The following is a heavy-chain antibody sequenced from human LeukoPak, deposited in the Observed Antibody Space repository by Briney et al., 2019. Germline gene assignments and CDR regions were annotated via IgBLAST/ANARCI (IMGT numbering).Heavy chain of an antibody. V-gene: IGHV3-23*01. D-gene: IGHD4-17*01. J-gene: IGHJ5*02. CDR1: GFTFNSYA. CDR2: ISDSGGNT. CDR3: ARGPYLDYGDYDWFDP. Sequence: GGSLRLSCAASGFTFNSYAMSWVRQAPWERLQWVSGISDSGGNTYYADSVRGRFTISRDNSKNTLYLQMNSLRAEDTAVYYCARGPYLDYGDYDWFDPWGQGTLVTVSS.